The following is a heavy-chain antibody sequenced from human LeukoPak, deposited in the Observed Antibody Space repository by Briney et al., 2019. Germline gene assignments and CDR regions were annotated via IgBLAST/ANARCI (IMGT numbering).Heavy chain of an antibody. Sequence: SETLSLTCTVSGHSISSAYYWGWIRQPPGKGLEWIGNMYHSGNTYYNPSLKSRVTISVDTSKNQFSLKLTSVTAADTAVYYCARDSGGSGYLWFDPWGQGTLVTVSS. CDR1: GHSISSAYY. J-gene: IGHJ5*02. D-gene: IGHD3-3*01. CDR2: MYHSGNT. CDR3: ARDSGGSGYLWFDP. V-gene: IGHV4-38-2*02.